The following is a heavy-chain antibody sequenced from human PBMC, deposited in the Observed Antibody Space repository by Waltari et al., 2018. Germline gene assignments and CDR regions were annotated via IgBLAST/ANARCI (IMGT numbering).Heavy chain of an antibody. Sequence: QVQLVQSGAEVKKPGASVRVSCRASGYTFTMFGLSWVRQAPGQGIEWMGWISAYNGNTDYAQIIQGRVTMTTDTSTNTAYMELTGLRSDDTAIYYCARQNSGWYDYWGQGTLVTVSS. CDR3: ARQNSGWYDY. CDR1: GYTFTMFG. V-gene: IGHV1-18*01. CDR2: ISAYNGNT. D-gene: IGHD6-19*01. J-gene: IGHJ4*02.